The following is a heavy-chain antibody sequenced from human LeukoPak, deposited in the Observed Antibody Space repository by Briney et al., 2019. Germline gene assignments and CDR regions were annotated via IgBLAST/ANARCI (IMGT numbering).Heavy chain of an antibody. J-gene: IGHJ4*02. CDR2: IYYSGST. CDR1: GGSISSSSYY. D-gene: IGHD6-13*01. Sequence: SETLSLTCTVSGGSISSSSYYWGWIRQPPGKGLEWIGSIYYSGSTYYNPSLKSRVTISVDTSKNQFSLKLSSVTAADTAVYYCARAKAYSSSPAYYFDYWGQGTLVTVSS. CDR3: ARAKAYSSSPAYYFDY. V-gene: IGHV4-39*07.